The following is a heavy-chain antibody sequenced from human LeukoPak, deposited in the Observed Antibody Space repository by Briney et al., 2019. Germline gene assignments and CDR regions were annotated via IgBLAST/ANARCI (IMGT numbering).Heavy chain of an antibody. CDR3: AHSGAAGNFDY. Sequence: SGPTLVKPTQPLTLTCTFSGFSLSTTGVGVGWIRQPPGKALEWLALIYWDDDKRYSPSLKSRLTITKDTSKNQVVLKMTNMDPVDTATYYCAHSGAAGNFDYWGQGTLVTVYS. CDR1: GFSLSTTGVG. V-gene: IGHV2-5*02. CDR2: IYWDDDK. D-gene: IGHD6-13*01. J-gene: IGHJ4*02.